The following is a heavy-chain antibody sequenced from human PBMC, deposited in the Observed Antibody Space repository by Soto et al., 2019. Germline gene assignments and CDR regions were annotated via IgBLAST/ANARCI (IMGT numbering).Heavy chain of an antibody. D-gene: IGHD2-8*02. CDR1: VFTFSSYG. Sequence: SLRLSCASSVFTFSSYGIHWVRQAPGKGLEWVAAISYDGSNKYYADSVKGRFTISRDNSKNTLYLQMNSLRAEDTAVYYCAKDKDIVLIVTNPRGPVDYWGQGTLVTVSS. V-gene: IGHV3-30*18. J-gene: IGHJ4*02. CDR3: AKDKDIVLIVTNPRGPVDY. CDR2: ISYDGSNK.